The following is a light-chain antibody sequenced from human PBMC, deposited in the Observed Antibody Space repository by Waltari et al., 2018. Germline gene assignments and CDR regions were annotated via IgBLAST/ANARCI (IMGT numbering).Light chain of an antibody. CDR2: DAS. J-gene: IGKJ4*01. CDR3: QQRRNWPLT. V-gene: IGKV3-11*01. Sequence: CRASQSVGTYLACYQQRPGQSPRLLIYDASYRATGIPARFSGSGSETDFTLTISSLQPEDFAVYYCQQRRNWPLTFGGGTRVQI. CDR1: QSVGTY.